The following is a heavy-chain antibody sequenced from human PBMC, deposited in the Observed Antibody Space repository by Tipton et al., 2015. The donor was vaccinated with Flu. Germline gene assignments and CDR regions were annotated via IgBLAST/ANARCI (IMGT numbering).Heavy chain of an antibody. D-gene: IGHD5-24*01. V-gene: IGHV4-39*07. J-gene: IGHJ4*02. CDR2: FYYDVGT. Sequence: TLSLTRTISGGSISSSSFYWGWIRQSPGKGLEWIGSFYYDVGTYYNPSLNSRVTISVDESKNQFSLRLTSVTAADTAVYYCVRTKDGYTLSNFVYWGQGTLVTVSS. CDR1: GGSISSSSFY. CDR3: VRTKDGYTLSNFVY.